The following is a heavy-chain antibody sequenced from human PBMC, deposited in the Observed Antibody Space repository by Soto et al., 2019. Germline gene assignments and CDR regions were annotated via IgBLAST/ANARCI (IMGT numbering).Heavy chain of an antibody. CDR3: ATSPPYSYGSSGYSPPYFDY. D-gene: IGHD3-22*01. Sequence: QVQLQESGPGLVKPSETLSLTCTVSGGSVSSGSYYWSWIRQPPGKGLEWIGYIYYSGSTNYNPSRTRRVTISVDPSNHQSSLKLSAVAAAATAVYYCATSPPYSYGSSGYSPPYFDYWGQGTLVTVSS. CDR1: GGSVSSGSYY. CDR2: IYYSGST. V-gene: IGHV4-61*01. J-gene: IGHJ4*02.